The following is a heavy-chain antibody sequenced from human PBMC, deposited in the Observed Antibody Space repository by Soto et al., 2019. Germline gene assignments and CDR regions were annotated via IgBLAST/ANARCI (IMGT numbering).Heavy chain of an antibody. CDR2: INWSGDST. CDR3: VRAPGYCNNTSCFYSFDY. Sequence: PGGSLRLSCAISGFTFEDCGMSWVRQVPGQGLEWVSGINWSGDSTGYADSVKGRFTISRDNAKNSLYLQMNSLRTEDTAFYYCVRAPGYCNNTSCFYSFDYWGHGA. CDR1: GFTFEDCG. J-gene: IGHJ4*01. V-gene: IGHV3-20*04. D-gene: IGHD2-2*01.